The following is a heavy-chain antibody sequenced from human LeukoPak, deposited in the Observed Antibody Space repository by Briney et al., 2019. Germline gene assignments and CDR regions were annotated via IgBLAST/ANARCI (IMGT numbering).Heavy chain of an antibody. CDR2: IGVSGGST. J-gene: IGHJ4*02. D-gene: IGHD4-17*01. CDR3: AKEGGDTLYYFDY. CDR1: GFTFSTYA. Sequence: PGGSLRLSCAASGFTFSTYAMSWVRQAPGKGLEWVSTIGVSGGSTYYADSVKGRFTISRDNSKNTLYLQMNSLRAEDTAVYYCAKEGGDTLYYFDYWGQGTLVTVSS. V-gene: IGHV3-23*01.